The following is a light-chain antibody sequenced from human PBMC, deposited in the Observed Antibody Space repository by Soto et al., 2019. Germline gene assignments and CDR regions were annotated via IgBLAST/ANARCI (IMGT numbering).Light chain of an antibody. CDR1: SSNIGSNT. J-gene: IGLJ3*02. V-gene: IGLV1-44*01. Sequence: QSVLTQQPSASGTPGQRVTISCSGSSSNIGSNTVKWYQQLPGTAPKLLIYSNNQRPSGVPDRFSGSKSGTSASLAISGLQSEDEADYYCAAWDDSLNGWVFGGGTKLTVL. CDR2: SNN. CDR3: AAWDDSLNGWV.